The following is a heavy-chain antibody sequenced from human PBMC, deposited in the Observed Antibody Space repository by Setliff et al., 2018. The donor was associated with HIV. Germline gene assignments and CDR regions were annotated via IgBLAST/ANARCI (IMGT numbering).Heavy chain of an antibody. D-gene: IGHD3-22*01. J-gene: IGHJ4*02. CDR3: ARASSGYLIVHY. V-gene: IGHV4-34*09. Sequence: TLSLTCAVYGGSFSGYYWSWIRQSPGKGLEWIGEINHSGSTNYNPSLKSRVTISVDTSKNQFSLKLRSVSAADTAVYCCARASSGYLIVHYWGQGTLVTVSS. CDR2: INHSGST. CDR1: GGSFSGYY.